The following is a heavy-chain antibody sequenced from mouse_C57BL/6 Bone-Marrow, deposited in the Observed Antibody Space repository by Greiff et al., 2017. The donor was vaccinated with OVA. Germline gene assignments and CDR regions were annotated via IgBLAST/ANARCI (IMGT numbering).Heavy chain of an antibody. D-gene: IGHD2-1*01. Sequence: EVKLQESGPGLVKPSQSLSLTCSVTGYSITSGYYWNWIRQFPGNKLEWMGYISYDGSNNYNPSLKNRISITRDTSKNQFFLKLNSVTTEDTATYYCAREVWIYSYAMDYWGQGTSVTVSS. J-gene: IGHJ4*01. CDR3: AREVWIYSYAMDY. CDR1: GYSITSGYY. V-gene: IGHV3-6*01. CDR2: ISYDGSN.